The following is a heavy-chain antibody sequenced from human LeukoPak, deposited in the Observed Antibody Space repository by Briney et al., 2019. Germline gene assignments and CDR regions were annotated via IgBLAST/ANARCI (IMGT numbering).Heavy chain of an antibody. D-gene: IGHD6-13*01. J-gene: IGHJ4*02. CDR1: GGSISSYY. CDR3: ARDGPGVAAAGNSRFDY. Sequence: SETLSLTCTVSGGSISSYYWSWIRQPAGKGLEWIGRIYTSGSTNYNPSLKSRVTMSVGTSKNQFSLKLSSVTAADTAVYYCARDGPGVAAAGNSRFDYWGQGTLVTVSS. V-gene: IGHV4-4*07. CDR2: IYTSGST.